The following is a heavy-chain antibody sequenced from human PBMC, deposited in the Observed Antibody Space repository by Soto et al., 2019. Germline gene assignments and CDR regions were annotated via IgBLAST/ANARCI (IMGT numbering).Heavy chain of an antibody. CDR3: ARGATYYDSSGYYLNDAFDI. D-gene: IGHD3-22*01. CDR1: GGSISSSSYY. J-gene: IGHJ3*02. V-gene: IGHV4-39*07. Sequence: SETLSLTCTVSGGSISSSSYYWGWIRQPPGKGLEWIGSIYYSGSTYYNPSLKSRVTISVDTSKNQFSLKLSSATAADTAGYYCARGATYYDSSGYYLNDAFDIWGQGTMVTVSS. CDR2: IYYSGST.